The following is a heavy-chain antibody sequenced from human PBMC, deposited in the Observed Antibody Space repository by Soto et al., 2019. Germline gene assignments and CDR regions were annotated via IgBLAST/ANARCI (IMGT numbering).Heavy chain of an antibody. V-gene: IGHV4-59*01. Sequence: QVQLQESGPGLVMPSETLSLTCTVSGGSISSYYWSWIRQPPGKGLEWIGYIYYSGSTNYNPSLKSRVTISVDTSKNQFSLKLSSVTAADTAVYYCARASPYSSGWDNWFDPWGQGTLVTVSS. CDR3: ARASPYSSGWDNWFDP. CDR1: GGSISSYY. CDR2: IYYSGST. D-gene: IGHD6-19*01. J-gene: IGHJ5*02.